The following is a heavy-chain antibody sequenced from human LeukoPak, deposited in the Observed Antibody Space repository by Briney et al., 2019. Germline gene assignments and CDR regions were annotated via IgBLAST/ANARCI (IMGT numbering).Heavy chain of an antibody. Sequence: PGGSLRLSCAASGFTVSGNYMSWVRQAPGKGLEWVSVIYSGGSTYYADSVKGRFTISRDNSKNTLYLQMNSLRAEDTAVYYCARDHDSSDDHNFDYWGQGTLVTVSS. V-gene: IGHV3-66*01. D-gene: IGHD3-22*01. J-gene: IGHJ4*02. CDR1: GFTVSGNY. CDR2: IYSGGST. CDR3: ARDHDSSDDHNFDY.